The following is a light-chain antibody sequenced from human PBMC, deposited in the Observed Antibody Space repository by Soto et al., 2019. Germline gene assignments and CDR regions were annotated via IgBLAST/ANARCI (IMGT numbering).Light chain of an antibody. CDR3: QQRYSTPLT. V-gene: IGKV3-20*01. CDR2: GTS. Sequence: EIVLTPSPGTLSLSRGERATLSCRASQTVSSNYLAWCQQRPGQAPRLLIYGTSTRATGIPVRFSGSGSGTEFTLTISSLQPEDFATYYCQQRYSTPLTFGQGTRLEI. CDR1: QTVSSNY. J-gene: IGKJ5*01.